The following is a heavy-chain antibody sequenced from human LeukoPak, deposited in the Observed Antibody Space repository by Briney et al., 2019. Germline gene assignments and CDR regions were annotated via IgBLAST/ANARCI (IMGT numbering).Heavy chain of an antibody. V-gene: IGHV3-30*18. J-gene: IGHJ3*02. CDR3: AKDYDSSGYYFAFDI. CDR2: ISYDGSNK. Sequence: GGSLRLSCAASGFTCSSYGMHWVRQAPGKGLEWVAVISYDGSNKYYADSVKGRFTISRDNSKNTLYLQMNSLRAEDTAVYYCAKDYDSSGYYFAFDIWGQGTMVTVSS. CDR1: GFTCSSYG. D-gene: IGHD3-22*01.